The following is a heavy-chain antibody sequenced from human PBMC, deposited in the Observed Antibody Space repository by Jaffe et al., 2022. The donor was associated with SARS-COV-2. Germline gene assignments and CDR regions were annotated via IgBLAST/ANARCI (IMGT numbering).Heavy chain of an antibody. D-gene: IGHD6-13*01. CDR1: GFTFSSYA. CDR3: AKEVLRSSSWYPQPTDYYYYGMDV. J-gene: IGHJ6*02. CDR2: ISGSGGST. V-gene: IGHV3-23*01. Sequence: EVQLLESGGGLVQPGGSLRLSCAASGFTFSSYAMSWVRQAPGKGLEWVSAISGSGGSTYYADSVKGRFTISRDNSKNTLYLQMNSLRAEDTAVYYCAKEVLRSSSWYPQPTDYYYYGMDVWGQGTTVTVSS.